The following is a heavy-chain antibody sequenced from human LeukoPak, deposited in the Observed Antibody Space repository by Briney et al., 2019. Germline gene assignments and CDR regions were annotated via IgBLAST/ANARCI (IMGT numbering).Heavy chain of an antibody. J-gene: IGHJ4*02. CDR3: AKGQNRNGGALAY. CDR2: ISYDGSNK. CDR1: GFTFSSYA. D-gene: IGHD3-16*01. V-gene: IGHV3-30-3*01. Sequence: GGTLRLSCAASGFTFSSYAMHWVRQPPGKGLEWVGVISYDGSNKYYADSVKGRFTISRDNSKNTLYLQMDSMRAEDTAVYYCAKGQNRNGGALAYWGQGTLVTVSS.